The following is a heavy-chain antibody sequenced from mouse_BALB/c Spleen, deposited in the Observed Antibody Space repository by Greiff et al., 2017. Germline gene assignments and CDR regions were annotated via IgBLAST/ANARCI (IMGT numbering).Heavy chain of an antibody. Sequence: EVMLVESGGGLVKPGGSLKLSCAASGFTFSDYYMYWVRQTPEKRLEWVATISDGGSYTYYPDSVKGRFTISRDNAKNNLYLQMSSLKSEDTAMYYCAREGLGDYWGQGTSGTVSS. CDR1: GFTFSDYY. J-gene: IGHJ4*01. V-gene: IGHV5-4*02. CDR2: ISDGGSYT. CDR3: AREGLGDY.